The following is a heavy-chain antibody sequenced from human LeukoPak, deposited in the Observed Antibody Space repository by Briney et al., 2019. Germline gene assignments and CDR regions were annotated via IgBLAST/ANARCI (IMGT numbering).Heavy chain of an antibody. CDR1: GFTFSSYG. Sequence: QPGGSLRLSCAASGFTFSSYGMHWVRQAPGKGLEWVAVIWYDGSKKYYADSVKGRFTISRDNSKNTLYLQMNSLRAEDTAVYYCARAYGDVLNWFDPWGQGTLVTVSS. CDR3: ARAYGDVLNWFDP. D-gene: IGHD4-17*01. V-gene: IGHV3-33*01. J-gene: IGHJ5*02. CDR2: IWYDGSKK.